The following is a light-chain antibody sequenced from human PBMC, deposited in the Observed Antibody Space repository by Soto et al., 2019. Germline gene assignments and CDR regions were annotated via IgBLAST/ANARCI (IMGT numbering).Light chain of an antibody. CDR2: EGS. CDR1: SSDVGTYNL. Sequence: QSVLTQPASVSGSPGQSITISCTGTSSDVGTYNLVSWYQEHPGKAPKLIIYEGSKRPSRVSNRFSGSKSGNTASLTISGLQAEDEADYYCCSYAGSTTFKVFGGGTQLTVL. V-gene: IGLV2-23*03. CDR3: CSYAGSTTFKV. J-gene: IGLJ2*01.